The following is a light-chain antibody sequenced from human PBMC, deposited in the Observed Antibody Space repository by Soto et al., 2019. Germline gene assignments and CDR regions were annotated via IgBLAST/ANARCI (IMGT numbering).Light chain of an antibody. CDR2: TAS. CDR3: QQTYSTLNS. CDR1: QNISTY. J-gene: IGKJ2*03. Sequence: DIQVTQSPSSLSASVGDRVTITCRASQNISTYLNWYQQRPGKPPKLLIHTASTLQSGVPSRFSGSGSGTDFTLTISSLQPEDFATYYCQQTYSTLNSFGQGTKLEIK. V-gene: IGKV1-39*01.